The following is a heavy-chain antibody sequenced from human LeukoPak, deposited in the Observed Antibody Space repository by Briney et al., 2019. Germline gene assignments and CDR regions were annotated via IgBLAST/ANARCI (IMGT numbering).Heavy chain of an antibody. CDR1: GDTFSSYD. Sequence: ASVNVSSKASGDTFSSYDINWVRQATGQGLEWMGWMNPNSGNRGYAQKFQGRLNMTRNTSISTAYMELSSLRSEDSAVYYCARRVGSGWPVQHWGQGTLVTVSS. D-gene: IGHD6-19*01. V-gene: IGHV1-8*01. J-gene: IGHJ1*01. CDR2: MNPNSGNR. CDR3: ARRVGSGWPVQH.